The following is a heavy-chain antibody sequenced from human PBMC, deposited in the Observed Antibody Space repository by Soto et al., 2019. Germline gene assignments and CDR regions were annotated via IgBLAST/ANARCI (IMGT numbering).Heavy chain of an antibody. J-gene: IGHJ5*02. D-gene: IGHD6-19*01. Sequence: EVQLLESGGGLVQPGGSLRLSCAASGFTFSSYGLNWVSQAPGKGLEWVSVISDSGGSTYYADSVKGRFTISRDNSKNTLSLQMRSLRAEDKAVYYCGGISVGSWGQGTLVTVSS. CDR2: ISDSGGST. CDR1: GFTFSSYG. CDR3: GGISVGS. V-gene: IGHV3-23*01.